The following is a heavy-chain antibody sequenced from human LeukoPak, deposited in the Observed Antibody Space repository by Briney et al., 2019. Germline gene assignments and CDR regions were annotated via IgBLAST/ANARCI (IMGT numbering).Heavy chain of an antibody. D-gene: IGHD1-26*01. CDR1: GFTFSSYA. V-gene: IGHV3-23*01. J-gene: IGHJ5*02. CDR2: ISGSGGST. Sequence: GGSLRLSCAASGFTFSSYAMSWVRQAPGKGLEWVSAISGSGGSTYYADSVKGRFTISRDNSKNTLYLQMNSLRAEDTAVYYCAKDQGPYSGSHGWFDPWGQGTLVTVSS. CDR3: AKDQGPYSGSHGWFDP.